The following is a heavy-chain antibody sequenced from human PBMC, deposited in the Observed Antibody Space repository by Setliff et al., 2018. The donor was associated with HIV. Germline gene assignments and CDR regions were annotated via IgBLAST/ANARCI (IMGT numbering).Heavy chain of an antibody. D-gene: IGHD4-4*01. Sequence: ASVKVSCTASGFIFTKYGITWVRQAPGQGLEWMGWISAYNGKTDYAQKFQDRLTMTTDTSTRTVYMELSSLRSEDTAVYYCARTLGISSDSNRFDYWGQGTQVTVSS. CDR3: ARTLGISSDSNRFDY. V-gene: IGHV1-18*01. CDR2: ISAYNGKT. CDR1: GFIFTKYG. J-gene: IGHJ4*02.